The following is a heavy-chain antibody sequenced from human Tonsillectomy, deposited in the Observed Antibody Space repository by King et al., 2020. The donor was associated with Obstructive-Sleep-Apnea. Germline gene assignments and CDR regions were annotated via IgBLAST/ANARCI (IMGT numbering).Heavy chain of an antibody. CDR1: GDSISGYY. V-gene: IGHV4-59*01. CDR3: ARGSRAAAGAWVNWFDP. J-gene: IGHJ5*02. D-gene: IGHD6-13*01. CDR2: IYDSGST. Sequence: QLQESGPRLVKPSETLSLTCTVSGDSISGYYWSWIRQPPGKGLEWIGYIYDSGSTNYNPSLKSRVTISVDTSKSQFSLKLNSVTAADTAVYYCARGSRAAAGAWVNWFDPWGQGTRGTVSS.